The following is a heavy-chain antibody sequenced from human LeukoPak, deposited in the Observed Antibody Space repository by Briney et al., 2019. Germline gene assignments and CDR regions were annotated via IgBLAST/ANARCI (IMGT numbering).Heavy chain of an antibody. J-gene: IGHJ4*02. D-gene: IGHD4-23*01. CDR3: ARNSRVASTSGLNY. Sequence: SVKVSCKASGGTFSSYPFTWVRQAPGQGLEWMGEITPIFGAANYAQTFQGRVTVTADESTSTVFMELSSLRSDDTAFYYCARNSRVASTSGLNYWGQGTLVTVSS. CDR1: GGTFSSYP. V-gene: IGHV1-69*01. CDR2: ITPIFGAA.